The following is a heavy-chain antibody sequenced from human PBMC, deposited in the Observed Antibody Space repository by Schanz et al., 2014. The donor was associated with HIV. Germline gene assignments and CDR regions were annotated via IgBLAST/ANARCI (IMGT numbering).Heavy chain of an antibody. CDR1: GGTFSSYA. J-gene: IGHJ4*02. CDR3: ARGRSGSCSGGSCPYGRYYFDY. Sequence: QVQVVQSGAEVKKPGSSVKVSCKASGGTFSSYAISWVRQAPGQGLEWMGWINPNSGGTNYAQKFQGRVTMTRDTSISTAYMEMGRLRSDDTAVYYCARGRSGSCSGGSCPYGRYYFDYWGQGTLVTVSP. V-gene: IGHV1-2*02. D-gene: IGHD2-15*01. CDR2: INPNSGGT.